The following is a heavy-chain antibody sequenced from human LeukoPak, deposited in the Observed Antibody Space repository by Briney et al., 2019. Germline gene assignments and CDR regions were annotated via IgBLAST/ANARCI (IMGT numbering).Heavy chain of an antibody. J-gene: IGHJ4*02. Sequence: SETLSLTCTVSGGSISSSSYYWGWIRQPPGKGLEWIGSIYYSGSTYYNPSLKSRVTISVDTSKNQFSLKLSSVTAADTAVYYCASRYYDSSEFDYRGQGTLVTVSS. CDR1: GGSISSSSYY. CDR2: IYYSGST. CDR3: ASRYYDSSEFDY. V-gene: IGHV4-39*07. D-gene: IGHD3-22*01.